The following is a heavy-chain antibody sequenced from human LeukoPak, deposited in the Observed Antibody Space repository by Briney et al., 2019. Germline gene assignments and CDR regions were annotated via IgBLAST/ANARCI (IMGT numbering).Heavy chain of an antibody. V-gene: IGHV3-7*04. CDR1: GFTFSTYW. Sequence: GGSLRLCCAASGFTFSTYWMSWVRQAPGKGLEWVGNIHQDGNKKYYVNSVKGRFTISRDNAKNSLYLRMNSLRVEDTAVYYCARGDDFSGDYWGQGTLVTVSS. J-gene: IGHJ4*02. CDR2: IHQDGNKK. CDR3: ARGDDFSGDY. D-gene: IGHD1-1*01.